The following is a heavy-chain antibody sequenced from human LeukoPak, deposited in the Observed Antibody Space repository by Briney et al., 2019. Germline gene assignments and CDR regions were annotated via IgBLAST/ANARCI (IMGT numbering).Heavy chain of an antibody. V-gene: IGHV4-61*02. Sequence: SETLSLTCTVSGDSIDRGRYFWTWIRQPAGKGLEWIGRISSYGITKFNPSLKSRDTMSLDTSKNQFSLKPSSVTAADTAVYYCARVVDGCGGPTEYFQNWGQGTLVTVSS. CDR1: GDSIDRGRYF. CDR2: ISSYGIT. CDR3: ARVVDGCGGPTEYFQN. J-gene: IGHJ1*01. D-gene: IGHD4-23*01.